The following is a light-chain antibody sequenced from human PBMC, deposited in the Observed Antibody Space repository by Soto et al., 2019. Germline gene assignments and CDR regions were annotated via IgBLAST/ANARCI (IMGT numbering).Light chain of an antibody. CDR1: SNDVGSYNY. Sequence: QSALTQPASVSGSPGQSITISCTGTSNDVGSYNYVSWYQQHPGKAPKLMIFEVTNRPSGVSNRFSGSKSGNTASLTISGLQAEDEDTYSCSSYKSSNTLDVVFGGGTKLTVL. CDR3: SSYKSSNTLDVV. V-gene: IGLV2-14*01. J-gene: IGLJ2*01. CDR2: EVT.